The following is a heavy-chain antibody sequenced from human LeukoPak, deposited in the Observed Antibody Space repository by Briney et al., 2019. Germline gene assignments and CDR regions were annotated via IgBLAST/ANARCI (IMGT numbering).Heavy chain of an antibody. J-gene: IGHJ4*02. CDR3: ASAAVADY. D-gene: IGHD6-19*01. CDR2: VSSSGSST. Sequence: GGSLRLSCAASGFTFSRYAMVWVRQAPGMGLEWVSVVSSSGSSTYYADSVKGRFTISRDISKNTLYLQMNSLRAEDTAVYYCASAAVADYWGQGTLVTVSS. CDR1: GFTFSRYA. V-gene: IGHV3-23*01.